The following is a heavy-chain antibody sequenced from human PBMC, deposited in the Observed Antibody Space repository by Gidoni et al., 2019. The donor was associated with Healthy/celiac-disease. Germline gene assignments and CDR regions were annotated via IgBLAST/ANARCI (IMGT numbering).Heavy chain of an antibody. V-gene: IGHV3-7*01. J-gene: IGHJ4*02. CDR1: GFTFSSYW. D-gene: IGHD4-17*01. CDR2: IKQDGSEK. CDR3: ARGTQWGLDYGDYRFFDY. Sequence: EVKLVESGGGVVQPGGSLSLSCAASGFTFSSYWMSWVRQAPGKGLEWVANIKQDGSEKYYVDSLKGRFTISRDNAKNSLYLQMNSLRAEDTAVYYFARGTQWGLDYGDYRFFDYWGQGTLVTVSS.